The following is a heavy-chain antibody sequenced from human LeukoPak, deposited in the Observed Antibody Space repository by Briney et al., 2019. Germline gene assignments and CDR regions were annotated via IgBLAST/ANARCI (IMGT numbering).Heavy chain of an antibody. CDR3: AKVMGVKQRLVSTVFDY. D-gene: IGHD6-13*01. CDR1: GFTFSSYA. Sequence: PGGSLRLSCAASGFTFSSYAMSWVRQAPGKGLEWVSAISGSGGSTYYADSVKGRFTISRDNSKNTLYLQMNSLRAEDTAVYYCAKVMGVKQRLVSTVFDYWGQGTLVTVSS. CDR2: ISGSGGST. J-gene: IGHJ4*02. V-gene: IGHV3-23*01.